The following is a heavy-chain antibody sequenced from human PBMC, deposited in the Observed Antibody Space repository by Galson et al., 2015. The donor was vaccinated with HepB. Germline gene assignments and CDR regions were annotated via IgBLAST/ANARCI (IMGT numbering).Heavy chain of an antibody. V-gene: IGHV3-23*01. D-gene: IGHD1-1*01. Sequence: SLRLSCAASGFTFSSYAMSWVRQAPGKGLEWVSIISVSGGSTYYADSVKGRFTISRDNSKNTLYLQMNSLRAEDTAVYYCVKDWNMDVWGQGTTVTVSS. CDR2: ISVSGGST. CDR3: VKDWNMDV. J-gene: IGHJ6*02. CDR1: GFTFSSYA.